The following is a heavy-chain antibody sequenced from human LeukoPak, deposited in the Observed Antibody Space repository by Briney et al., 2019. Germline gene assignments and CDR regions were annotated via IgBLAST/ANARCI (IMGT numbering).Heavy chain of an antibody. D-gene: IGHD5-18*01. Sequence: SETLSLTCTLSGGSISSYYWSWIRQPPGKGLEWIGYIYYSGSTNYNPSLKSRVTISVDTSKNQFSLKLSSVTAADTAVYYCARDGYSYGSIDYRGQGTLVTVSS. CDR1: GGSISSYY. J-gene: IGHJ4*02. V-gene: IGHV4-59*12. CDR2: IYYSGST. CDR3: ARDGYSYGSIDY.